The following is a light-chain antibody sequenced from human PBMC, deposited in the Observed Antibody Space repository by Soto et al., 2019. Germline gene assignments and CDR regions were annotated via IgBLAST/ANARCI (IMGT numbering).Light chain of an antibody. CDR2: KAS. CDR3: QQYNRT. CDR1: QSISNW. Sequence: DIQMTQSPSTVSASVGDRVTITCRASQSISNWLAWYQQKPGKAPNLLIYKASSLEGGVPSRFSGSGSGTEFPLTISSLQPDDFATYYCQQYNRTFGPGTTVEIK. J-gene: IGKJ1*01. V-gene: IGKV1-5*03.